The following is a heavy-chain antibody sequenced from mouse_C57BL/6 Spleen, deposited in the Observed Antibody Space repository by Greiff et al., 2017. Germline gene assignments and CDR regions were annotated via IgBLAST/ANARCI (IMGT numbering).Heavy chain of an antibody. CDR1: GYTFTDYY. Sequence: EVQLQQSGPELVKPGASVKISCKASGYTFTDYYMNWVKQSHGKSLEWIGDINPNNGGTSYNQKFKGKATLTVDKSSSTAYMELRSLTSEDSAVYYCARGGEDYWGQGTNLTVSS. V-gene: IGHV1-26*01. CDR3: ARGGEDY. CDR2: INPNNGGT. J-gene: IGHJ2*01.